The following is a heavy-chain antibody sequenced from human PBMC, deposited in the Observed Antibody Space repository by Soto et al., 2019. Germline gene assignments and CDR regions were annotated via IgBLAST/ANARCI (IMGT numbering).Heavy chain of an antibody. Sequence: ASVKVSCKVSGYSLTGTSMHWVRQSPGKGLEWMGGFDPEDAETFYAQKFQGRVTMTEDSSTDTAYMELTNLTSADTAIYFCTSLHPYFAFWGQGTPVTVSS. CDR3: TSLHPYFAF. CDR1: GYSLTGTS. V-gene: IGHV1-24*01. J-gene: IGHJ4*02. CDR2: FDPEDAET.